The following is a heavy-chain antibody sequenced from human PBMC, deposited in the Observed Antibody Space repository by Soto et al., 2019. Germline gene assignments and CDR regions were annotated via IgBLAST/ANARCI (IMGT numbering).Heavy chain of an antibody. V-gene: IGHV3-23*01. CDR1: GFTFSSYG. D-gene: IGHD3-22*01. J-gene: IGHJ4*02. CDR3: AKDPTANYYDSSGYYY. CDR2: ISDGGGST. Sequence: PGGSLRLSCAASGFTFSSYGMGWVRQAPGKGLEWVSVISDGGGSTFYADSVKGRFTISRDNSKNTLYLQMNGLRADDTAVYYCAKDPTANYYDSSGYYYWGQGTLVTVSS.